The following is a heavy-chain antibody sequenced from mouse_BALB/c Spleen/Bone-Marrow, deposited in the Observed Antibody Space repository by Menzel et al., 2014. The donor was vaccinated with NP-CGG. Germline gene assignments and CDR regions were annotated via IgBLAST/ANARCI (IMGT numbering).Heavy chain of an antibody. D-gene: IGHD3-1*01. Sequence: QVQLQQSGAELVKPGAPVKLSCKASGYTFTSYWMNWVKQRPGRGLEWIGRIDPSDSETHYNQKFKGKATLTVDKSSSTAYIQLSSLTSEDSAVYYCARGGYLFAYWGQGTLVTVSA. CDR3: ARGGYLFAY. CDR1: GYTFTSYW. V-gene: IGHV1-69*02. CDR2: IDPSDSET. J-gene: IGHJ3*01.